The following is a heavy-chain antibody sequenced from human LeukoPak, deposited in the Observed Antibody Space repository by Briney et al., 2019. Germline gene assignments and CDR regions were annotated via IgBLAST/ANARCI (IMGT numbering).Heavy chain of an antibody. Sequence: GGSLRLSCAASGFTFSSYGMSWVRQAPGKGLEWVSAISGSGGSTYYADSVKGRFTISRDNAKNSLYLQMNSLRAEDTAVYYCARECSSTSCYHYYMDVWGKGTTVTVSS. CDR3: ARECSSTSCYHYYMDV. CDR1: GFTFSSYG. D-gene: IGHD2-2*01. V-gene: IGHV3-23*01. CDR2: ISGSGGST. J-gene: IGHJ6*03.